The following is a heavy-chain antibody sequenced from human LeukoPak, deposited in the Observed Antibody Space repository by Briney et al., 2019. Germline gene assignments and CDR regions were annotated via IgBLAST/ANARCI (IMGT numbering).Heavy chain of an antibody. CDR1: GYTFTGYY. Sequence: ASVKVSCKASGYTFTGYYMHWVRQAPGQGLEWMGWINPNSGGTNYAQKFQGRVTMTRATSISTAYMELSRLRSDDTAVYYCARDQEVGEYPRVMGYWGQGSLVTASS. D-gene: IGHD4-17*01. V-gene: IGHV1-2*02. CDR3: ARDQEVGEYPRVMGY. J-gene: IGHJ4*02. CDR2: INPNSGGT.